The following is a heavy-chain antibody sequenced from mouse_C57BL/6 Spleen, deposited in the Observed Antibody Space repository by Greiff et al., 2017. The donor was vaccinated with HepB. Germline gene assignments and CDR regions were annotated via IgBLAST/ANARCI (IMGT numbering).Heavy chain of an antibody. V-gene: IGHV1-82*01. J-gene: IGHJ4*01. CDR2: IYPGDGDT. Sequence: QVQLKESGPELVKPGASVKISCKASGYAFSSSWMNWVKQRPGKGLEWIGRIYPGDGDTNYNGKFKGKATLTADKSSSTAYMQLSSLTSEDSAVYFCAKRRGSYAMDYWGQGTSVTVSS. CDR3: AKRRGSYAMDY. CDR1: GYAFSSSW.